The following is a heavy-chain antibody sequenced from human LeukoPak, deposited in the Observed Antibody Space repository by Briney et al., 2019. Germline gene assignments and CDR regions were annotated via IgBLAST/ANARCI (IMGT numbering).Heavy chain of an antibody. CDR3: ARDRGITTARGVPSWFDP. J-gene: IGHJ5*02. Sequence: SETLSLTCTVSGGSINSDSYYWTWIRQPAGKGLEWIGRIYTTGSPNYNPSLKSRVTISIDTSKNQFSLKLSSVSAAVTAIYYCARDRGITTARGVPSWFDPWGQGTLVTVSS. V-gene: IGHV4-61*02. CDR2: IYTTGSP. D-gene: IGHD3-10*01. CDR1: GGSINSDSYY.